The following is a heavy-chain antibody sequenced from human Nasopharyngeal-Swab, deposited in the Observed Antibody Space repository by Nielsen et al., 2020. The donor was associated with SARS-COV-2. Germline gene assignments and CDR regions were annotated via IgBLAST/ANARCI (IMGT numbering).Heavy chain of an antibody. CDR3: ARAGVDISTGSSGGCFDY. CDR1: GGSFSGYY. J-gene: IGHJ4*02. V-gene: IGHV4-34*01. Sequence: GSLRLSCAVYGGSFSGYYWSWIRQPPGKGLEWIGEINHSGSTNYNPSLKSRVTISVDTSKNQFPLGLTSVTAADTAVYSCARAGVDISTGSSGGCFDYWGQGALVTVSS. D-gene: IGHD3-9*01. CDR2: INHSGST.